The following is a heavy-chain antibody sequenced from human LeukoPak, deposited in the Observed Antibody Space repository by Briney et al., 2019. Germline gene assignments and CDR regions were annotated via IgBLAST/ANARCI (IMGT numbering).Heavy chain of an antibody. CDR3: ARNVRLGSGELSFAPFKNWFDP. CDR2: IYCSGST. Sequence: PSETLSLTCTVSGGSISSSSYYWGWIRQPPGKGLEWIGSIYCSGSTYYNPSLKRRVTISVDTSKNQFSLQLNSVTPEDTAVYYCARNVRLGSGELSFAPFKNWFDPWGQGTLVTVSS. D-gene: IGHD3-16*02. J-gene: IGHJ5*02. CDR1: GGSISSSSYY. V-gene: IGHV4-39*07.